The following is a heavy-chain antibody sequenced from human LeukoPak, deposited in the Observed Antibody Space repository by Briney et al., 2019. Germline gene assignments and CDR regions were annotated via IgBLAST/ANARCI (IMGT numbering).Heavy chain of an antibody. V-gene: IGHV3-23*01. CDR3: TKDRRGPAAGTWYFDS. D-gene: IGHD6-13*01. J-gene: IGHJ4*02. Sequence: GGSLRLSCVASGFTFSSATMGWVRQAPGRGLEWVSSITAIDGRTYYADSVRGRFTISRDNSKNTVYLQLNSLRAGDTAIYYCTKDRRGPAAGTWYFDSWGQGTLVTVSS. CDR1: GFTFSSAT. CDR2: ITAIDGRT.